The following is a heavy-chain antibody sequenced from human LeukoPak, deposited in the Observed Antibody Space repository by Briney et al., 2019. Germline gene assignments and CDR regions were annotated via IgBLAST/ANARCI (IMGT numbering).Heavy chain of an antibody. CDR2: MKPDGSEI. CDR3: ATDRSWLFDY. CDR1: GFTFSSYW. J-gene: IGHJ4*02. D-gene: IGHD2-15*01. V-gene: IGHV3-7*01. Sequence: GGSLRLSCAASGFTFSSYWMSWVRRAPGKGLEYVANMKPDGSEIYYLDSVKGRFTISRDNAKNSLYLQMSSLRAEDTAVYYCATDRSWLFDYWGQGTLVTVSS.